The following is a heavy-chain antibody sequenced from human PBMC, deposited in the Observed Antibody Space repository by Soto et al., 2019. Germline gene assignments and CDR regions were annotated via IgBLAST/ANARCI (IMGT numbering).Heavy chain of an antibody. D-gene: IGHD2-2*01. CDR2: IIPIFGTA. Sequence: ASVKVSCKKSGYTFSSYYMHWVRQARGHGLEWLGGIIPIFGTANYAQKFQGRVTITADESTSTAYMELSSLRSEDTAVYYCARDPVVPAAIGSHPYYYYGMDVWGQGTTVTVSS. V-gene: IGHV1-69*13. CDR1: GYTFSSYY. CDR3: ARDPVVPAAIGSHPYYYYGMDV. J-gene: IGHJ6*02.